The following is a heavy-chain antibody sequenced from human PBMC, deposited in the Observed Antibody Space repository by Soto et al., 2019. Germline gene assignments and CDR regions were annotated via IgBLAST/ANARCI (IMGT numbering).Heavy chain of an antibody. CDR1: GFTFSDYY. J-gene: IGHJ5*02. Sequence: GGSLRLSCAASGFTFSDYYMSWIRQAPGKGLEWVSYISSSGSTIYYADSVKGRFTISRDNAKNSLYLQMNSLRAEDTAVYYCARSQTDTYCSGGSCHPYNWFDPWGQGTLVTVSS. CDR3: ARSQTDTYCSGGSCHPYNWFDP. D-gene: IGHD2-15*01. V-gene: IGHV3-11*01. CDR2: ISSSGSTI.